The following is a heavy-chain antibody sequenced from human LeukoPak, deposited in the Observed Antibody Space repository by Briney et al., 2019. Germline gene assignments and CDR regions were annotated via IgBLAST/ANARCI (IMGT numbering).Heavy chain of an antibody. CDR1: GGSISSDC. CDR2: IYYSGST. Sequence: SETLSLTCTVSGGSISSDCWSWIRQPPGQGLEWIGYIYYSGSTSYNPSLKSRVTISVDTSKNQFSLKLSSVTAADTAVYYCARDRGYCSGGSCYRWFDPWGQGTLVTVSS. V-gene: IGHV4-59*01. D-gene: IGHD2-15*01. CDR3: ARDRGYCSGGSCYRWFDP. J-gene: IGHJ5*02.